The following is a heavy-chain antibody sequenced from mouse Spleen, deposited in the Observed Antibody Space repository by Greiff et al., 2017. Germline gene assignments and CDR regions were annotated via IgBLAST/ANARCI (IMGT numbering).Heavy chain of an antibody. CDR3: ARPPNWDERGGAMDY. Sequence: QVQLQQSGPELVKPGASVKISCKASGYTFTDYYINWVKQRPGQGLEWIGWIFPGSGSTYYHEKFKGKVTLTVDKSSSTAYMLLSSLTSEDSAVYFCARPPNWDERGGAMDYWGQGTSVTVSS. CDR2: IFPGSGST. V-gene: IGHV1-75*01. CDR1: GYTFTDYY. D-gene: IGHD4-1*01. J-gene: IGHJ4*01.